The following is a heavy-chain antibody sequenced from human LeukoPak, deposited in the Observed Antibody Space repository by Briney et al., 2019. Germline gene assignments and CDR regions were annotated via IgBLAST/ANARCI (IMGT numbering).Heavy chain of an antibody. CDR2: INPSTGST. D-gene: IGHD3-22*01. Sequence: ASVKVSCKASGYTFTSYYIFWVRQAPGQGLEWMGIINPSTGSTSYSQKFQGRVTVTRDMSTSTVYMELSSLRSEDTALYYCARGVHVRVYDSNPHYGHYWGQGTLVTVSS. CDR3: ARGVHVRVYDSNPHYGHY. CDR1: GYTFTSYY. V-gene: IGHV1-46*01. J-gene: IGHJ4*02.